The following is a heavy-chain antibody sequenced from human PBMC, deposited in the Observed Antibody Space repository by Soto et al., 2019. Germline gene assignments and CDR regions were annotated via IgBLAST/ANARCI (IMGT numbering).Heavy chain of an antibody. CDR1: GFSLSTSGVG. Sequence: SGPTLVKPTQTLTLTCTFSGFSLSTSGVGVGWIRQPPGKALEWLALIYWNDDKRYSPSLKSRLTITKDTSKNQVVLTMTNMDPVDTATYYCAHSPGYCSGGSCYPGVTLDYWGQGTLVTVSS. J-gene: IGHJ4*02. D-gene: IGHD2-15*01. CDR3: AHSPGYCSGGSCYPGVTLDY. V-gene: IGHV2-5*01. CDR2: IYWNDDK.